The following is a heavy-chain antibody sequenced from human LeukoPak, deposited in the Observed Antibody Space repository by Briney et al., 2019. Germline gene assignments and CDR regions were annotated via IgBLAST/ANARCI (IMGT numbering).Heavy chain of an antibody. CDR3: AGEAYSSSWHEEEEIFDI. D-gene: IGHD6-13*01. CDR2: IYHSGST. J-gene: IGHJ3*02. Sequence: PSGTLSLTCAVSGGSISSSNWWSWVRQPPGKGLEWIGEIYHSGSTNYNPSLKSRVTISVDKSKNQFSLKLSSVTAADTAVYYCAGEAYSSSWHEEEEIFDIWGQGTMVTVSS. V-gene: IGHV4-4*02. CDR1: GGSISSSNW.